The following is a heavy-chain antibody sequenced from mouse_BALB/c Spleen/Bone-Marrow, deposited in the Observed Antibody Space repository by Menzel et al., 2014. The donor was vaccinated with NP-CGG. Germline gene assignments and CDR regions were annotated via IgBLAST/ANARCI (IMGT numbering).Heavy chain of an antibody. D-gene: IGHD1-1*01. V-gene: IGHV14-3*02. CDR1: GFNIKDTY. CDR3: ASYYYGSAWFAY. CDR2: IDPANGNT. J-gene: IGHJ3*01. Sequence: EVKVEESGAELVKPGASVKLSCTASGFNIKDTYMHWVKQRPEQGLEWIGRIDPANGNTKYDPKFQGKATITADTSSNTAYLQLSSLTSEGTAVYYCASYYYGSAWFAYWGQGTLVTVSA.